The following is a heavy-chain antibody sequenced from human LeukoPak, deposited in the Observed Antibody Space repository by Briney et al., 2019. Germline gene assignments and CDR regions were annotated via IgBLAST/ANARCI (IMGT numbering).Heavy chain of an antibody. CDR1: GFTFCRYD. CDR3: ARACLNEAFDI. CDR2: IGTAGDT. Sequence: PGGSLRLSCAASGFTFCRYDMRWVRQATGKGLEWVSAIGTAGDTYYPGSVKGRFTISRENAKNSLYLQMNSLRAGDTAVYYCARACLNEAFDIWGQGTMVTVSS. D-gene: IGHD1-1*01. V-gene: IGHV3-13*01. J-gene: IGHJ3*02.